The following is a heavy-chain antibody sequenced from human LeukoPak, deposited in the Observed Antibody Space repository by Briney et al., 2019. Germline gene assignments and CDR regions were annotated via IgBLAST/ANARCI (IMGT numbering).Heavy chain of an antibody. CDR1: GGSFSGYY. CDR2: INHSGST. CDR3: ARGPGLGWERLALDY. Sequence: SETLSLTCAVYGGSFSGYYWSWIRQPPGKGLEWIGEINHSGSTNYNPSLKSRVTISVDTSKNQFSLKLSSVTAADTAVYYCARGPGLGWERLALDYWGQGTLVTVSS. V-gene: IGHV4-34*01. J-gene: IGHJ4*02. D-gene: IGHD1-26*01.